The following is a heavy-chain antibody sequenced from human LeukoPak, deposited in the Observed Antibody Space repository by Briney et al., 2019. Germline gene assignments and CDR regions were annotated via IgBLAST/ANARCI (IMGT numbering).Heavy chain of an antibody. CDR3: ARDLVVVITTAGESIFDY. CDR2: ISAYNGNT. Sequence: ASVKVSCKASGYTFTSYGISWVRQAPGQGLEWMGCISAYNGNTNYAQKLQGRVTMTTDTSTSTDYMELRSLRSDDTAVYYCARDLVVVITTAGESIFDYWGQGTLVTVSS. D-gene: IGHD3-22*01. V-gene: IGHV1-18*01. CDR1: GYTFTSYG. J-gene: IGHJ4*02.